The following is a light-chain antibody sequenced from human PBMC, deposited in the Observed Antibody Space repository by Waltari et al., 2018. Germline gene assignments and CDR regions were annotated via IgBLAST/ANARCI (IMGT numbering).Light chain of an antibody. J-gene: IGKJ5*01. CDR1: QIVSSF. V-gene: IGKV3-11*01. CDR3: QQRKTWPIT. Sequence: EIVLTQSPATLSLSPGERATLSCRASQIVSSFLAWYQQKRGQAPRLLIYDASTRATGIPARFSGSGSGTDFTLTISSLEPEDFAVYYCQQRKTWPITFGQGTRLEIK. CDR2: DAS.